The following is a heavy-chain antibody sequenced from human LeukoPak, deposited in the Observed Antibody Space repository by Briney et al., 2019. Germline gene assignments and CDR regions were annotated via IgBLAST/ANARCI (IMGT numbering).Heavy chain of an antibody. J-gene: IGHJ4*02. CDR2: IYTSGST. CDR1: GGSISSGSYY. D-gene: IGHD6-13*01. Sequence: SETLSLTCTVSGGSISSGSYYWSWIRQPAGKGLEWIGRIYTSGSTNYNPSLKSRVTISVDTSKNQFSLKLSSVTAADTAVYYCARTTRYSSSWYGYWGQGTLVTVSS. V-gene: IGHV4-61*02. CDR3: ARTTRYSSSWYGY.